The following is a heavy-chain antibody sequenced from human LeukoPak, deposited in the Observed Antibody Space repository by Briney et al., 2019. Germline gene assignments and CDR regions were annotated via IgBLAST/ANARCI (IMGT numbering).Heavy chain of an antibody. CDR2: ISSSSSTI. V-gene: IGHV3-48*04. J-gene: IGHJ3*02. D-gene: IGHD1-7*01. CDR1: GFTFSSCS. Sequence: PGGSLRLSCAASGFTFSSCSMNWVRQAPGKGLERVTYISSSSSTIYYADSVKGRFTISRDNAKNSLYLQMNSLRAEDTAVYYCATDGELRDAFDIWGQGTMVTVSS. CDR3: ATDGELRDAFDI.